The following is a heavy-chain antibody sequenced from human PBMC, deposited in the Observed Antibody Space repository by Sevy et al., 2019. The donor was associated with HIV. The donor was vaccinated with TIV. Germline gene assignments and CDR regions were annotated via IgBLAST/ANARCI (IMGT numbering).Heavy chain of an antibody. CDR3: ARDFYKWDDDLGYYFYGLDV. CDR2: IDGSGTTM. D-gene: IGHD1-1*01. V-gene: IGHV3-48*03. CDR1: EFPLSNYE. Sequence: GGSLRLSCAASEFPLSNYEMNWVRQAPGKGLEWLSLIDGSGTTMYYADSVKGRFTVSRNNALNSVYLHMNSLRVEDTALYYCARDFYKWDDDLGYYFYGLDVWGQGTTVTVSS. J-gene: IGHJ6*02.